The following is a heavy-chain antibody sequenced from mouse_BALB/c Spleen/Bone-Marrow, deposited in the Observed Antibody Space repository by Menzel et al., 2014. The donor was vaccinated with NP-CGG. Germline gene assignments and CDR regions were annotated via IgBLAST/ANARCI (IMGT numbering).Heavy chain of an antibody. CDR3: ARVAYYNVYFDY. CDR1: GITFSNYG. Sequence: DVMLVESGGGLVQPGGSLKLSCAASGITFSNYGMSWIRQTPDKRLELVATINGNGGSSYYPDCVKGRFTISRDNAKNTLYLQMSSLKSEDTAMYYCARVAYYNVYFDYWGQGTTLTVSS. CDR2: INGNGGSS. J-gene: IGHJ2*01. V-gene: IGHV5-6-3*01. D-gene: IGHD2-12*01.